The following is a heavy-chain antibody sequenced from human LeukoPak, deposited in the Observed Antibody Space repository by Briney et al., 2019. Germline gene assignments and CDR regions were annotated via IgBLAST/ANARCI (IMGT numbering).Heavy chain of an antibody. CDR1: GGSISITSYY. CDR2: MYSSGST. J-gene: IGHJ5*02. D-gene: IGHD3-10*01. Sequence: PSETLSLTCTVSGGSISITSYYWGWIRQPPGKGLEWIGSMYSSGSTYYNPSLKSRVTISVDTSKKQFSLKLSSVTAADTAVYYCARAPANRLLWFAKGFDPWGQGTLVTVSS. V-gene: IGHV4-39*07. CDR3: ARAPANRLLWFAKGFDP.